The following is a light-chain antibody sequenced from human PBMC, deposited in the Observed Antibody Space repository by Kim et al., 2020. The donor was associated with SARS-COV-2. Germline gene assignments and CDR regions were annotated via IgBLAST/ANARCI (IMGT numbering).Light chain of an antibody. Sequence: DIQMTQSPSSLSSSVGDRGTITCRASQGISNYLAWYQQKPGKVPNLLIYAASTLQSGVPSRFSGSASGTDFPLTSSSLPPEDGATYYWQKYKRATYTFGQGNKLE. CDR2: AAS. CDR1: QGISNY. CDR3: QKYKRATYT. V-gene: IGKV1-27*01. J-gene: IGKJ2*01.